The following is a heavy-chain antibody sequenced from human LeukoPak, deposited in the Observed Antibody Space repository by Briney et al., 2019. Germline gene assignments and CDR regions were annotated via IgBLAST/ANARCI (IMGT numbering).Heavy chain of an antibody. D-gene: IGHD6-6*01. J-gene: IGHJ3*02. CDR1: GGSISSYY. CDR3: ARDRIAARPNDAFDI. Sequence: SETLSLTCTVSGGSISSYYWSWIRQPPGKGLEWIGYIYYSGSTNYNPSLKSRVTISVDTSKNHFSLKLSSVTAADTAVYYCARDRIAARPNDAFDIWGQGTMVTVSS. V-gene: IGHV4-59*12. CDR2: IYYSGST.